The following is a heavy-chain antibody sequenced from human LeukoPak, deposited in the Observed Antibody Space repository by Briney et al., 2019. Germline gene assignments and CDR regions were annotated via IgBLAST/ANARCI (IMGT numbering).Heavy chain of an antibody. D-gene: IGHD6-6*01. Sequence: SQTLSLTCTVSGGSISSGSYYWSWIQQPAGKGLEWIGRIYTSGSTNYNPSLKSRVTISVDTSKNQFSLKLSSVTAADTAVYYCAISRLYSSSSKYYYMDVWGKGTTVTVSS. CDR2: IYTSGST. V-gene: IGHV4-61*02. CDR3: AISRLYSSSSKYYYMDV. CDR1: GGSISSGSYY. J-gene: IGHJ6*03.